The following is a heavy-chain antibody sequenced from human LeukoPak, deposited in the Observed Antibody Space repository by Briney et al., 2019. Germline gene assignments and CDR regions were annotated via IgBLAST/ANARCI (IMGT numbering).Heavy chain of an antibody. Sequence: SETLSLTCAVYGGSFSGYYWSWIRQPPGKGLEWIGEINHSGSTDYNPSLKSRVTISVDTSKNQFSLKLSSVTAADTAVYYCARAYSYGTRVYGYWGQGTLVTVSS. CDR1: GGSFSGYY. CDR2: INHSGST. J-gene: IGHJ4*02. D-gene: IGHD5-18*01. V-gene: IGHV4-34*01. CDR3: ARAYSYGTRVYGY.